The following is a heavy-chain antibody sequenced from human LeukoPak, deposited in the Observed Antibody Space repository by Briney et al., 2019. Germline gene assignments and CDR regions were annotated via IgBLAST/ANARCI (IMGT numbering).Heavy chain of an antibody. Sequence: GGSLKISCKGSGYSFSNYWIAWVRQMPGKGLEWMGIIYPGDSDPRYSPSFQGQVTISADKSISTAYLQWSSLKASDTAIYYCARPRSSGWPYFDFWGQGTLVTVSS. CDR3: ARPRSSGWPYFDF. CDR1: GYSFSNYW. V-gene: IGHV5-51*01. D-gene: IGHD6-19*01. CDR2: IYPGDSDP. J-gene: IGHJ4*02.